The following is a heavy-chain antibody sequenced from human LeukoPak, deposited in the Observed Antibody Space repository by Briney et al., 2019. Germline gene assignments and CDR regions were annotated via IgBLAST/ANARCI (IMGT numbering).Heavy chain of an antibody. CDR1: GGSISSHY. CDR3: ARAQSYYYYMDV. J-gene: IGHJ6*03. V-gene: IGHV4-59*11. Sequence: SETLSLTCTVSGGSISSHYWSWIRQPPGKGLEWIGYIYYSGSTNYNPSLKGRVTISVDTSKNQFSLKLSSVTAADTAVYYCARAQSYYYYMDVWGKGTTVTVSS. CDR2: IYYSGST.